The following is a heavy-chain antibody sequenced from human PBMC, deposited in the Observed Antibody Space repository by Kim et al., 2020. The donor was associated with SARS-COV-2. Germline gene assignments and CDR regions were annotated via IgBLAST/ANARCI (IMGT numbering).Heavy chain of an antibody. D-gene: IGHD6-13*01. CDR2: INPSGGSA. Sequence: ASVKVSCKASGYTFTSYYMHWVRQAPGQGLEWMGIINPSGGSASYAQKFQGRVTMTRDTSTSTVYMELSSLRSEDTAVYYCARSGVVAAADSEREDFDYWGQGTLVTVSS. V-gene: IGHV1-46*01. J-gene: IGHJ4*02. CDR3: ARSGVVAAADSEREDFDY. CDR1: GYTFTSYY.